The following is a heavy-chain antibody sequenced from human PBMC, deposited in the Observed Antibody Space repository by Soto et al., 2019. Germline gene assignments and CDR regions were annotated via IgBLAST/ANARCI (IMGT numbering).Heavy chain of an antibody. CDR2: IIPIFGTA. CDR3: ASGDGRSDYGDYVNYYYYGMDV. Sequence: GASVKVSCRAAGDTFSSYTISWVRQAPGQGLEWMGGIIPIFGTATYAQQFQGRVTITADESTSTAYMELRSLRSDDTAVYSCASGDGRSDYGDYVNYYYYGMDVWGQGTTVTVSS. D-gene: IGHD4-17*01. CDR1: GDTFSSYT. J-gene: IGHJ6*02. V-gene: IGHV1-69*13.